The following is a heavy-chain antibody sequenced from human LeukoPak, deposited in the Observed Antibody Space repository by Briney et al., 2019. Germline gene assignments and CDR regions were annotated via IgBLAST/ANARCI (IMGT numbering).Heavy chain of an antibody. Sequence: GGSLRLSCVASGFTFSNYWIQWVRQVPGKGLVWVSRTSSDGSSTSFADAVKGRFSISRDNAKNTPYLQMNSLRVEDTAVYYCATILTGYPNWGQGTLVTVSS. J-gene: IGHJ4*02. D-gene: IGHD3-9*01. V-gene: IGHV3-74*01. CDR2: TSSDGSST. CDR1: GFTFSNYW. CDR3: ATILTGYPN.